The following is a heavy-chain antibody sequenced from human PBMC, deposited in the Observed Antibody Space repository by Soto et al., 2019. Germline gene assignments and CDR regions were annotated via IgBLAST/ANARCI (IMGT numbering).Heavy chain of an antibody. CDR1: GDSVSSNTVA. CDR3: ARENWAAAGGINWFDP. V-gene: IGHV6-1*01. Sequence: SQTLSLTCAVSGDSVSSNTVAWNWIRQSPSRGLEWLGRSYYRSKWYNDYAVSVKSRITINPDTSKNQFSLQLNSVTPEDTAVYSSARENWAAAGGINWFDPWGQGPLVTVSS. J-gene: IGHJ5*02. CDR2: SYYRSKWYN. D-gene: IGHD6-13*01.